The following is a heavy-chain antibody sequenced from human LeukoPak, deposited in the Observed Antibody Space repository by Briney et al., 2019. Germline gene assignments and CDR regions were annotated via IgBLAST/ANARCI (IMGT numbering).Heavy chain of an antibody. J-gene: IGHJ6*02. CDR2: IWYDGSKK. V-gene: IGHV3-33*01. D-gene: IGHD2-2*02. CDR1: GFTFSSYG. CDR3: ARERTVPAAIWGAKDYYYYGMDV. Sequence: GRSLRLSCAASGFTFSSYGMHWVRQAPGKGLEWVAVIWYDGSKKYYADSVKGRFTISRDNSKNTLYLQMNSLRAEDTAVYYCARERTVPAAIWGAKDYYYYGMDVWGQGTTVTVSS.